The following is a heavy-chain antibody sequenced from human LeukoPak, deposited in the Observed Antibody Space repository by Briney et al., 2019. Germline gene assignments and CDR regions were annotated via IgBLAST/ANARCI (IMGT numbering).Heavy chain of an antibody. CDR3: ARGMFGGYCTDY. D-gene: IGHD3-3*01. Sequence: PGGSLRLSCADSGFTFSRYWMNWVRQAPGKGLEWVANIKQDGSEKYYVDSVKGRFTISRDNAKNTVYLQMNSLRAEDTAVYYCARGMFGGYCTDYWGQGTWVPVSS. CDR2: IKQDGSEK. V-gene: IGHV3-7*01. CDR1: GFTFSRYW. J-gene: IGHJ4*02.